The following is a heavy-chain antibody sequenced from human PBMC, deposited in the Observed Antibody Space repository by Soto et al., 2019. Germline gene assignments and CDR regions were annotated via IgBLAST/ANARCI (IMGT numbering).Heavy chain of an antibody. CDR1: GGTFSSYA. Sequence: QVQLVQSGAEVKKPGSSVKVSCKASGGTFSSYAISWVRQAPGQGLEWMGGIIPIFGTANYAQKFQGRVTITADESTSTAYMELSSLRSEDTAVYYXARALXXDXXXXXXXPMSPFDYWGQGTLVTVSS. D-gene: IGHD3-22*01. J-gene: IGHJ4*02. V-gene: IGHV1-69*01. CDR3: ARALXXDXXXXXXXPMSPFDY. CDR2: IIPIFGTA.